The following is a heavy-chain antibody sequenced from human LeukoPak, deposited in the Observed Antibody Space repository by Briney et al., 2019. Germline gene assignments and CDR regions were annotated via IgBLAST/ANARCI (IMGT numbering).Heavy chain of an antibody. D-gene: IGHD2-21*02. CDR1: GGFITSSSYY. CDR2: IYTSGST. J-gene: IGHJ3*02. V-gene: IGHV4-61*02. CDR3: ARAAIMQKDAFDI. Sequence: PSQTLSLTCIVSGGFITSSSYYWSWIRQPAGKGLEWIGRIYTSGSTNYNPSLKSRVTMSIDTSKNQFSLKLSSVTAADTAVYYCARAAIMQKDAFDIWGQGTMVTVSS.